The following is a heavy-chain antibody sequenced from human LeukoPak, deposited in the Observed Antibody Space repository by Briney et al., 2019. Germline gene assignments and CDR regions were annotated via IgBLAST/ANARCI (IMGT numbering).Heavy chain of an antibody. CDR2: MNPNSGNT. CDR1: GYTFTSYD. CDR3: ARYRWARHWYFDL. J-gene: IGHJ2*01. D-gene: IGHD4-23*01. Sequence: VASVKVSCKASGYTFTSYDINWVRQATGQGLEWMGWMNPNSGNTGYAQKFQGRVTMTRNTSISTACMELSSLRSEDTAVYYCARYRWARHWYFDLWGRGTLVTVSS. V-gene: IGHV1-8*01.